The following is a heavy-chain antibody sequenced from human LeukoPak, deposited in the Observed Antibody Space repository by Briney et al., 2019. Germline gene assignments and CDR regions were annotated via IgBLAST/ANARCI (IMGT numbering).Heavy chain of an antibody. CDR2: MNPNSGNT. CDR1: GYTFTSYD. Sequence: ASVKVSCKASGYTFTSYDINWVRQATGQGLEWMGWMNPNSGNTGYAQKFQGRVTITRNTSISTAYMELSSLRSEDTAVYYCARGKRYSSGWYRSYAAKPYYFDYWGQGTLVTVSS. V-gene: IGHV1-8*03. CDR3: ARGKRYSSGWYRSYAAKPYYFDY. D-gene: IGHD6-19*01. J-gene: IGHJ4*02.